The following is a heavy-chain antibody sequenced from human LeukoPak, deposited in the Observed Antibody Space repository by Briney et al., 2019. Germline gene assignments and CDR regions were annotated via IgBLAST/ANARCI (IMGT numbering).Heavy chain of an antibody. CDR1: GFTFSSYS. D-gene: IGHD2-2*01. V-gene: IGHV3-21*04. CDR2: ISSSSSYI. Sequence: GGSLRLSCAASGFTFSSYSMNWVRQAPGKGLEWVSSISSSSSYIYYADSVKGRFTISRDNAKNSLYLQMNSLRAEDTAVYYCAKGRGPYCSSTSCPMYYFDYWGQGTLVTVSS. CDR3: AKGRGPYCSSTSCPMYYFDY. J-gene: IGHJ4*02.